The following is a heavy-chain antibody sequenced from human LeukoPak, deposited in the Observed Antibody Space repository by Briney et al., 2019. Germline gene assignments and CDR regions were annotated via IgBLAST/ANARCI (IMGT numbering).Heavy chain of an antibody. CDR1: GGSLSGYY. CDR2: INHSGST. CDR3: ARQTGSGLFILP. V-gene: IGHV4-34*01. D-gene: IGHD3/OR15-3a*01. J-gene: IGHJ4*02. Sequence: SETLSLTCAVYGGSLSGYYWSWIRPPPGKGLEWIGEINHSGSTNYNPSLKSRVTISVDTSKNQFSLRLTSVTAADTAVYYCARQTGSGLFILPGGQGTLVTVSS.